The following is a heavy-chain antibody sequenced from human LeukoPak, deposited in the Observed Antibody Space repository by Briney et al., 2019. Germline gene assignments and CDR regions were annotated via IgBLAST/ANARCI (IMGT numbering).Heavy chain of an antibody. D-gene: IGHD3-10*01. CDR3: AREGRVLWFGELSYYYYYMDV. CDR2: ISSSSSTI. Sequence: PGGSLRLSCAASGFTFSSQSMNWVRQAPGKGLEWVSYISSSSSTIYYADSVKGRFTISRDNAKNSLYLQMNSLRAEDTAVYYCAREGRVLWFGELSYYYYYMDVWGKGTTVTVSS. CDR1: GFTFSSQS. J-gene: IGHJ6*03. V-gene: IGHV3-48*01.